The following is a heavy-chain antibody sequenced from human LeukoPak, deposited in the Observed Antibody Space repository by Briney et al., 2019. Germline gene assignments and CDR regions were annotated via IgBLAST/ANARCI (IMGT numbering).Heavy chain of an antibody. J-gene: IGHJ6*02. CDR1: GFTFSSYG. CDR3: AKHGGYSYGSLGMDV. D-gene: IGHD5-18*01. CDR2: ISYDGSNK. V-gene: IGHV3-30*18. Sequence: PGGSLRLSCAASGFTFSSYGMHWVRQAPGKGLEWVAVISYDGSNKYYADSVKGRFTISRDNSKNTLYLQMNSLRAEDTAVYYCAKHGGYSYGSLGMDVWGQGTTVTVSS.